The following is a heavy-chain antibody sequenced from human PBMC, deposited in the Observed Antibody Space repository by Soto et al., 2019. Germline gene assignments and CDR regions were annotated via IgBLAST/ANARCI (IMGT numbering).Heavy chain of an antibody. CDR2: ISGSGGST. D-gene: IGHD3-22*01. CDR3: AKDYYYYDSSGYSYVFDY. CDR1: GFTFSDYA. J-gene: IGHJ4*02. Sequence: GGSLRLSCAASGFTFSDYAMSWVRQAPGKGLEWVSGISGSGGSTYYADSVKGRFTISRDNPKNTLYLQVNSLRADDTAVYYCAKDYYYYDSSGYSYVFDYWGQGTRVTAPQ. V-gene: IGHV3-23*01.